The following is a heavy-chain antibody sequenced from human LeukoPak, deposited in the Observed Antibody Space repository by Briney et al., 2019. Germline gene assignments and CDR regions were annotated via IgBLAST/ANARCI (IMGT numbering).Heavy chain of an antibody. CDR2: INPYNGNT. D-gene: IGHD3-10*01. CDR3: ARSHRSSLRAPFGY. CDR1: GYTFSNYG. V-gene: IGHV1-18*01. Sequence: ASVKVSCKASGYTFSNYGIIWVRQAPGKGLEGMGWINPYNGNTNFGQKVQGRLTMTTDTTTRTAYMELRNLRSDDTAVYYCARSHRSSLRAPFGYWGQGTLVTVSS. J-gene: IGHJ4*02.